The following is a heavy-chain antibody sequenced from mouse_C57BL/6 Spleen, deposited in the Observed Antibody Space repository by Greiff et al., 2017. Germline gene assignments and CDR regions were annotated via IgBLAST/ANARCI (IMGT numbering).Heavy chain of an antibody. V-gene: IGHV1-59*01. CDR2: IDPSDSYT. CDR1: GYTFTSYW. D-gene: IGHD1-1*01. J-gene: IGHJ1*03. Sequence: QVQLQQSGAELVRPGTSVKLSCKASGYTFTSYWMHWVKQRPGQGLEWIGVIDPSDSYTNYNQKFKGKATLTVDTSSSTAYMQLSSLTSEDSAVYYCARNPCITTVVADWYFDVWGTGTTVTVSS. CDR3: ARNPCITTVVADWYFDV.